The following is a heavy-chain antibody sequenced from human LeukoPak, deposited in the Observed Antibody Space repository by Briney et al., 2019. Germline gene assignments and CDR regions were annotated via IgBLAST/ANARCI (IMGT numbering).Heavy chain of an antibody. CDR3: AKALGEYHFDY. CDR2: ISGSSGNT. V-gene: IGHV3-23*01. CDR1: GFTFSSYG. D-gene: IGHD3-16*01. J-gene: IGHJ4*02. Sequence: PGGSLRLSCAASGFTFSSYGMSWVRQAPGKGLEWVSSISGSSGNTYYADSVKGRFTISRDNSKNTLFLHMNSLRAEDTAVYYCAKALGEYHFDYWGQGTLVTVSS.